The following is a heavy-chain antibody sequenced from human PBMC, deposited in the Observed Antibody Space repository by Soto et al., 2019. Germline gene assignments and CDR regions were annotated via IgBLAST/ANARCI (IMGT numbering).Heavy chain of an antibody. Sequence: GGSLRLSCAASGFTFSNAWMSWVRQAPGKGLEWVGRIKSKTDGGTTDYAAPVKGRFTISRDDSKNTLYLQMNSLKTEDTAVYYCTTDRRLGYCSGGSCYSGHYYFDYWGQGPLVTVSS. CDR1: GFTFSNAW. J-gene: IGHJ4*02. D-gene: IGHD2-15*01. V-gene: IGHV3-15*01. CDR2: IKSKTDGGTT. CDR3: TTDRRLGYCSGGSCYSGHYYFDY.